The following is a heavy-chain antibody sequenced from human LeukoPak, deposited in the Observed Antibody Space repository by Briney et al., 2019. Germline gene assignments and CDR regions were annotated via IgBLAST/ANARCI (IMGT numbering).Heavy chain of an antibody. CDR2: INGGGNT. Sequence: PGGSLRLSCAASGFIVSSNYMSWVRQAPGKGLEWVSVINGGGNTYYTDSVKGRFSISRDNSKNTLYLQMNSLRAEDTAVYYCARDPLYYDSSGYSYWGQGTLVTVSS. V-gene: IGHV3-53*01. D-gene: IGHD3-22*01. J-gene: IGHJ4*02. CDR3: ARDPLYYDSSGYSY. CDR1: GFIVSSNY.